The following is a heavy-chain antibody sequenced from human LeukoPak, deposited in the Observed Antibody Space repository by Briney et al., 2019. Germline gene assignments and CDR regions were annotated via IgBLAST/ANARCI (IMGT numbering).Heavy chain of an antibody. V-gene: IGHV1-2*02. Sequence: EASVKVSCKASGYTFTDYYMHWVRQAPGQGLECMGWINPNSGGTNYAQKFQGRVTMTRDTSISTAYMEMSSLRSDDTAVYYCATIPYGSGIIDYWGQGTLVTVSS. CDR1: GYTFTDYY. J-gene: IGHJ4*02. D-gene: IGHD3-10*01. CDR2: INPNSGGT. CDR3: ATIPYGSGIIDY.